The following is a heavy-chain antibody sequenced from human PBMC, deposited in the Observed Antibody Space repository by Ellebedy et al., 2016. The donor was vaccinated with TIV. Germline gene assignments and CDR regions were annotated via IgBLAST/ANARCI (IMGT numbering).Heavy chain of an antibody. CDR2: ISTTSSYI. Sequence: GESLKISCAASGFTFSSYTINWVRQAPGKGLEWVSSISTTSSYIYYADSVKGRFTISRDNAKNSLYLQMSSLRAEDTAIYYCARTKYLDYWGQGTLVTVSS. J-gene: IGHJ4*02. CDR3: ARTKYLDY. CDR1: GFTFSSYT. V-gene: IGHV3-21*01.